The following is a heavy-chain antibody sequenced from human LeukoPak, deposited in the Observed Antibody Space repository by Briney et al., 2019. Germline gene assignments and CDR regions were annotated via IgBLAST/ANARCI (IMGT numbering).Heavy chain of an antibody. Sequence: GGSQRLSCAVSGFPFSTYAMTWARQAPGKGLEWVSAISGSAGSTYYADSVKGRFTISRDKSKNTLYLQMNSLRAEDTALYYCAKSSLGYGMDVWGQGTTVTVSS. CDR1: GFPFSTYA. J-gene: IGHJ6*02. CDR3: AKSSLGYGMDV. CDR2: ISGSAGST. D-gene: IGHD7-27*01. V-gene: IGHV3-23*01.